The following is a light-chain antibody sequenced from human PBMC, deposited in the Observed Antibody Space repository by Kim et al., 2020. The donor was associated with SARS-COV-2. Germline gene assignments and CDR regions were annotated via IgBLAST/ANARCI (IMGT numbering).Light chain of an antibody. CDR3: QQYSSVSPRS. J-gene: IGKJ4*01. CDR1: QSISSW. CDR2: DAS. Sequence: DIQMTQSPSTLSASVGDRVTITCRASQSISSWLAWYQQKPGKAPKLLIYDASSLESGVPSRFSGSGSGTEFTLTISSLQPDDFAIYLCQQYSSVSPRSFGGRTKVEIK. V-gene: IGKV1-5*01.